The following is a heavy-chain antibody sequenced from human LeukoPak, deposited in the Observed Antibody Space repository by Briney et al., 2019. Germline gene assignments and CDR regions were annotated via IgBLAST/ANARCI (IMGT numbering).Heavy chain of an antibody. Sequence: SRTLSLTCAISGDSVSSNSAAWNWIRQSPSRGLEWLGRTYYRSKWYNDYAVSVKSRITINPDTSKNQFSLQLNSVTPEDTAVYYCASYRYYGSVNEYYYYGMDVWGQGTTVTVSS. CDR2: TYYRSKWYN. J-gene: IGHJ6*02. V-gene: IGHV6-1*01. CDR3: ASYRYYGSVNEYYYYGMDV. D-gene: IGHD3-10*01. CDR1: GDSVSSNSAA.